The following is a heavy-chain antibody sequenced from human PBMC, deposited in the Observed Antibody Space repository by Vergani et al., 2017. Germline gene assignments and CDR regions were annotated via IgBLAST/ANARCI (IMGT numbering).Heavy chain of an antibody. D-gene: IGHD6-19*01. V-gene: IGHV1-2*02. CDR3: ARGQWLPTLSFDY. J-gene: IGHJ4*02. CDR2: INPNSGGT. CDR1: GVSFRSLA. Sequence: QVHLLQSGADFKKPGSSVKVSCKASGVSFRSLAISWVRLAPGQGLEWMGWINPNSGGTNYAQKFQGRVTMTRDTSISTAYMELSRLRSDDTAVYYCARGQWLPTLSFDYWGQGTLVTVSS.